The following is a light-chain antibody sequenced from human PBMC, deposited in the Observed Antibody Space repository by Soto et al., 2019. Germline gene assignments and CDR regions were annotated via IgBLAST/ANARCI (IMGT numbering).Light chain of an antibody. V-gene: IGLV1-44*01. CDR1: TSNIGSNT. CDR3: ATWADGLSSYV. Sequence: QSVLSQPPSASGTPGQRVTISCSGSTSNIGSNTVSWYQQLPQRAPKLLIFSNDQRPSGVPDRFSGSKSGTSASLAISGLQSEDEAEYFCATWADGLSSYVFGTGTKLIVL. CDR2: SND. J-gene: IGLJ1*01.